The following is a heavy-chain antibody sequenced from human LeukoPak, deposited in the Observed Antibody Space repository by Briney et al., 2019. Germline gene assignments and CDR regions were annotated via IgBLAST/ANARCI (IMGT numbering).Heavy chain of an antibody. CDR3: AKKGQADDGGKPD. Sequence: GGSLRLSCAASGFTFRSYGMHWVRQAPGKGLEWVAAIWYDGSNKYYADSVKGRFTISRDNSKNTLYLQMNSLRADDTAVYYCAKKGQADDGGKPDWGQGTLVTVSS. V-gene: IGHV3-33*06. CDR1: GFTFRSYG. CDR2: IWYDGSNK. J-gene: IGHJ4*02.